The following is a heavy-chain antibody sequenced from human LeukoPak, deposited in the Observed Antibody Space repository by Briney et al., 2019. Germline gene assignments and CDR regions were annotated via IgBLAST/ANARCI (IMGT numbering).Heavy chain of an antibody. J-gene: IGHJ4*02. CDR1: GYSISSGYY. CDR3: ARASYSYDINGWVPFDY. Sequence: SETLSLTCTVSGYSISSGYYWGWIRQSPGKGLEWIGSIYTSGSTNYNPSLKSRVTISGDTSKNQFSLRLSSVTAADTAVYYCARASYSYDINGWVPFDYWGQGTLVTVSS. CDR2: IYTSGST. V-gene: IGHV4-38-2*02. D-gene: IGHD3-22*01.